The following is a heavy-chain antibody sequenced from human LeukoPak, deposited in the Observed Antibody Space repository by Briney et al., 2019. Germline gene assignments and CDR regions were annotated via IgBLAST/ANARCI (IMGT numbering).Heavy chain of an antibody. Sequence: PSETLSLTCTVSGGSISSYYWSWIRQPAGKGLEWIGRIYTSGSTNYNPSLKSRVTMSVDTSKNQFSLKLSSVTAADTAVYYCARDEMTTVTTRGFDPWAQGTLVTVSS. J-gene: IGHJ5*02. CDR1: GGSISSYY. CDR2: IYTSGST. CDR3: ARDEMTTVTTRGFDP. D-gene: IGHD4-17*01. V-gene: IGHV4-4*07.